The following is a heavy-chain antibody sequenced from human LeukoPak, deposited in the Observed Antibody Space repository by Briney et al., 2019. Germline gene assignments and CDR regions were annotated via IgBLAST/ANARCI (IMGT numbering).Heavy chain of an antibody. CDR2: IYTSGST. V-gene: IGHV4-4*07. CDR1: GGSISSYY. Sequence: PSETLSLTCTVSGGSISSYYWSWIRQPAGKGLEWIGRIYTSGSTNYNPSLKSRVTISVDTSKNQFSLKLSSVTAADTAVYYCARAAYIEDFWSGRGTYYYMDVWGKGTTVTVSS. J-gene: IGHJ6*03. CDR3: ARAAYIEDFWSGRGTYYYMDV. D-gene: IGHD3-3*01.